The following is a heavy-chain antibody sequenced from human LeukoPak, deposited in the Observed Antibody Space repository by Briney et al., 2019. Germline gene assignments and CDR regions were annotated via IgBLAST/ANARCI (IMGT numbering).Heavy chain of an antibody. CDR3: AREGGPYRPLDY. V-gene: IGHV4-4*02. J-gene: IGHJ4*02. CDR2: VHLDGRT. CDR1: GGSIRFTNC. Sequence: SGTLSLICGVSGGSIRFTNCWTWVRQPPGKGLEWIGEVHLDGRTNYNPSLQSRLTMSVDFSENHISLKLTSVTAADTAVYYCAREGGPYRPLDYSGQGTLVTVSS.